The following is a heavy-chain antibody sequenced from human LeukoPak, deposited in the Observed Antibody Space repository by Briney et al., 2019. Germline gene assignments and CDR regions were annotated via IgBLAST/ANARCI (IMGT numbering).Heavy chain of an antibody. J-gene: IGHJ5*01. CDR3: TRTSLSGWFDS. Sequence: GGSLRLSCAASGFTFSGYDMHWVRQPSGKGLEWVSTIDIAGDTYYPDSVKGRFTISRQNGKNSLYLQMNSLRAEDTAVYYCTRTSLSGWFDSWGQGTLVTVSS. CDR1: GFTFSGYD. CDR2: IDIAGDT. D-gene: IGHD6-19*01. V-gene: IGHV3-13*01.